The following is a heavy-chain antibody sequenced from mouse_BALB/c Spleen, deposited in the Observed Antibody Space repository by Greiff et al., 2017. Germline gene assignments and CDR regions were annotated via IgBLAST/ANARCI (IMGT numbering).Heavy chain of an antibody. CDR2: ISNGGGST. J-gene: IGHJ4*01. D-gene: IGHD2-4*01. V-gene: IGHV5-12-2*01. CDR1: GFTFSSYT. CDR3: ARRVYYDYDGGWAMDY. Sequence: EVKLVESGGGLVQPGGSLKLSCAASGFTFSSYTMSWVRQTPEKRLEWVAYISNGGGSTYYPDTVKGRFTISRDNAKNTLYLQMSSLKSEDTAMYYCARRVYYDYDGGWAMDYWGQGTSVTVSS.